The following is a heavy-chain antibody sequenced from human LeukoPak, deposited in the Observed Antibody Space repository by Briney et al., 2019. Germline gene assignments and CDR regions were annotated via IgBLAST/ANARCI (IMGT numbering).Heavy chain of an antibody. V-gene: IGHV4-39*01. CDR1: GGSISSSSYY. D-gene: IGHD3-22*01. CDR3: ARHGDGNYYDSSGHYYGRGY. Sequence: PSETLSLTCTVSGGSISSSSYYWGWIRQPPGKGLEWIGSIYYSGSTYYNPSLKSRVTISVDTSKNQFSLKLSSVTAADTAVYYCARHGDGNYYDSSGHYYGRGYWGQGTLVTVSS. J-gene: IGHJ4*02. CDR2: IYYSGST.